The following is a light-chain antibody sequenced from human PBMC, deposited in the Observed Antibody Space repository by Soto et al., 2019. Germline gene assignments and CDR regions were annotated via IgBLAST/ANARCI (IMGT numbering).Light chain of an antibody. Sequence: EIVMTQSPAILSVSPGERATLSCRASQSVNSNLGWYQQKPGQAPRLLIYGASSRATGIPARFSGSGSGTEFTLTISGLQSDDFAVYYCQHYNSWPLTFGGGTKVEIK. CDR2: GAS. V-gene: IGKV3-15*01. CDR3: QHYNSWPLT. CDR1: QSVNSN. J-gene: IGKJ4*01.